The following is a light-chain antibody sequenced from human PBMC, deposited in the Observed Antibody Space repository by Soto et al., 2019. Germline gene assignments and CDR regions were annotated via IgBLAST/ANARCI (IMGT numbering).Light chain of an antibody. CDR2: SAS. Sequence: EIVLTQSPGTLSLSPGERATLSCRASQSVSISSLAWYQQKHGQAPRLRIYSASSRATGITDRVNGSGSVTDFTLTISSVEPEDFAVYYCQQYGRSAYTFGQGPNMEIK. V-gene: IGKV3-20*01. CDR1: QSVSISS. CDR3: QQYGRSAYT. J-gene: IGKJ2*01.